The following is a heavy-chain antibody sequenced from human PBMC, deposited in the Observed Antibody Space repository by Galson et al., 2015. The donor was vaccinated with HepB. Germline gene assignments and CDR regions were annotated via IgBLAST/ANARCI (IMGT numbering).Heavy chain of an antibody. J-gene: IGHJ4*02. CDR3: AKDDSSAWLFFLNY. D-gene: IGHD6-19*01. CDR1: GFTFSSYA. CDR2: ISGSGGST. V-gene: IGHV3-23*01. Sequence: SLRLSCAASGFTFSSYAMNWVRQAPGKGLEWVSVISGSGGSTYYADSVKGRFTISRDNSKNTLYLQMNSLRAEDTAVYYCAKDDSSAWLFFLNYWGQGTLVTVSS.